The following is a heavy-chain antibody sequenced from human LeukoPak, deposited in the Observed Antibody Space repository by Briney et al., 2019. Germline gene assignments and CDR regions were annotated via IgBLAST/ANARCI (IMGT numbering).Heavy chain of an antibody. Sequence: SETLSLTCAVSGYSISSGYYWGWIRQPPGKGLEWIGSIYHSGSIYYNPSLKSRVTISVDTSKNQFSLKLSSVTAADTAVYYCARHTIVGFFDYWGQGTLVTVSS. CDR1: GYSISSGYY. J-gene: IGHJ4*02. CDR2: IYHSGSI. D-gene: IGHD2-15*01. CDR3: ARHTIVGFFDY. V-gene: IGHV4-38-2*01.